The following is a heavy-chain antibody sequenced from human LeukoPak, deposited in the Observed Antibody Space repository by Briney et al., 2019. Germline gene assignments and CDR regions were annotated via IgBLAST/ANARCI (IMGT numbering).Heavy chain of an antibody. J-gene: IGHJ4*02. V-gene: IGHV4-59*12. CDR3: ARGYCSGGSCYSAAYYFDY. CDR2: TYHSGST. Sequence: SETLSLTCTVSGASMSTYYWSWIRQPPGKGLEWIAYTYHSGSTNYNPSLKSRVTISVDTSKNQFSLKLSSVTAADTAVYYCARGYCSGGSCYSAAYYFDYWGQGTLVTVSS. D-gene: IGHD2-15*01. CDR1: GASMSTYY.